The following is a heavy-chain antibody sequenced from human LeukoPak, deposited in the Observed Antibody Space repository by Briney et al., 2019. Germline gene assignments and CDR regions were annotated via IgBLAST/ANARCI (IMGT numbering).Heavy chain of an antibody. V-gene: IGHV3-11*04. CDR3: ARQKGIAAAGSFDY. CDR1: GFTFSDYY. D-gene: IGHD6-13*01. CDR2: ISRSDGTM. J-gene: IGHJ4*02. Sequence: GGSLRLSCAASGFTFSDYYMNWIRQAPGKGLEWVSYISRSDGTMSYADSVKGRFTISRDNAKNSLYLQMNSLRAEDTAVYYCARQKGIAAAGSFDYWGQGTLVTVSS.